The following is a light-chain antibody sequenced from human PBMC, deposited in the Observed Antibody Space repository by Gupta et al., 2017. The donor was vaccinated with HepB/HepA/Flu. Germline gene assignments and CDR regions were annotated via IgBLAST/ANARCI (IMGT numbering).Light chain of an antibody. CDR2: AAS. V-gene: IGKV1-39*01. J-gene: IGKJ2*01. CDR1: QSISSY. CDR3: QQSYSTPLT. Sequence: DIQMTQSPSSLSASVGDRVTITCRASQSISSYLNWYQQKPVKAPKLLIYAASSLQSGVPSRFRGSRSGTDFTLTISSLQPEDYATYYCQQSYSTPLTCGQGTKLEIK.